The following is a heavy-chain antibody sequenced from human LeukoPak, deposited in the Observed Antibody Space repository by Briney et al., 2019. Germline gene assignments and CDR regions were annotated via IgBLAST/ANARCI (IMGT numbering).Heavy chain of an antibody. J-gene: IGHJ4*02. CDR2: ISGSGGST. CDR1: GFTFSSYA. V-gene: IGHV3-23*01. D-gene: IGHD2-15*01. CDR3: AKLGGSYPYEYFDY. Sequence: GFLRLSCAASGFTFSSYAMSWVRQAPGKGLEWVSAISGSGGSTYYADSVKGRFTISRDNSKNTLYLQMNSLRAEDTAVYYCAKLGGSYPYEYFDYWGQGTLVTVSS.